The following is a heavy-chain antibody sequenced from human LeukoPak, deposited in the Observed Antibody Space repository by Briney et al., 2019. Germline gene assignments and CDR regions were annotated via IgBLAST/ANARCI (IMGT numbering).Heavy chain of an antibody. CDR2: IYPGDSDT. J-gene: IGHJ3*02. Sequence: GESLKISCKGSGYSFTSYWIGWVRQMPGKGLEWMGIIYPGDSDTRYSPSFQGQVTISADKSISTAYLQWSSLKASDTAMYYCARGSRVFACYDSSGYYSAFDIWGQGTMVTVSS. CDR3: ARGSRVFACYDSSGYYSAFDI. CDR1: GYSFTSYW. D-gene: IGHD3-22*01. V-gene: IGHV5-51*01.